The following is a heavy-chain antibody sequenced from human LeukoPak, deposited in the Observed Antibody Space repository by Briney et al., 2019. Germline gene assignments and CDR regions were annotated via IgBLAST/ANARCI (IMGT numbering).Heavy chain of an antibody. J-gene: IGHJ4*02. D-gene: IGHD3-10*01. V-gene: IGHV4-34*01. CDR3: ARRGASGDY. CDR1: GGSFSGYY. CDR2: INYRRST. Sequence: SETLSLTCAVYGGSFSGYYWSWIRQPPGKGLEWIGEINYRRSTNYNPSLKSRVTISVDTSKNQFSLKLSSVTAADTAVYYCARRGASGDYWGQGTLVTVSS.